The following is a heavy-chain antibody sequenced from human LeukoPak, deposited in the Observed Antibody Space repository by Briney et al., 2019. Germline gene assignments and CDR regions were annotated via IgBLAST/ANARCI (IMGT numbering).Heavy chain of an antibody. V-gene: IGHV3-30*02. CDR2: IRYDGSNK. J-gene: IGHJ6*03. CDR3: ARGKVYSSSSVYYYMDV. Sequence: PGRSLRLSCAASGFTFSSYGMHWVRQAPGKGLEWVAFIRYDGSNKYYADSVKGRFTISRDNSKNTLYLQMNSLRAEDTAVYYCARGKVYSSSSVYYYMDVWGKGTTVTVSS. D-gene: IGHD6-6*01. CDR1: GFTFSSYG.